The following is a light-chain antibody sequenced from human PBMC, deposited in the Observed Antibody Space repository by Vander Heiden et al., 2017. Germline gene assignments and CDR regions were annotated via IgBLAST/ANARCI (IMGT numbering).Light chain of an antibody. Sequence: DIQMTQSPSSLSASVGDRVIITCRASQRISSYLIWYQQKPGKAPKLLIYSASSLQSGVPSRFSGSGSGTDFTLTISSLQPEDFATYYCQQSDSTPWTFGQGTKVEIK. J-gene: IGKJ1*01. CDR2: SAS. CDR1: QRISSY. V-gene: IGKV1-39*01. CDR3: QQSDSTPWT.